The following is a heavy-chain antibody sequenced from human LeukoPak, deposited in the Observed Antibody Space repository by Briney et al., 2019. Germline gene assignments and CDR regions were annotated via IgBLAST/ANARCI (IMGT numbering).Heavy chain of an antibody. Sequence: PGGSLRLSCAASGFTFSSYSMNWVRQAPGKGLEWVSAISGSGGSTYYADSVKGRFTISRDNSKNTLYLQMNSLRAEDTAVYYCAKRSYGGKSPGIDYWGQGTLVTVSS. CDR1: GFTFSSYS. D-gene: IGHD4-23*01. J-gene: IGHJ4*02. CDR3: AKRSYGGKSPGIDY. CDR2: ISGSGGST. V-gene: IGHV3-23*01.